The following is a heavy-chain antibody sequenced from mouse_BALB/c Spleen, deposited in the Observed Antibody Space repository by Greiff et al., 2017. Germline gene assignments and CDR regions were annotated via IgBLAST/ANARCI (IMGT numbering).Heavy chain of an antibody. CDR3: AREIRDYFDY. V-gene: IGHV5-12-1*01. J-gene: IGHJ2*01. Sequence: EGQLVESGGGLVKPGGSLKLSCAASGFAFSSYDMSWVRQTPEKRLEWVAYISSGGGSTYYPDTVKGRFTISRDNAKNTLYLQMSSLKSEDTAMYYCAREIRDYFDYWGQGTTLTVSS. CDR1: GFAFSSYD. CDR2: ISSGGGST.